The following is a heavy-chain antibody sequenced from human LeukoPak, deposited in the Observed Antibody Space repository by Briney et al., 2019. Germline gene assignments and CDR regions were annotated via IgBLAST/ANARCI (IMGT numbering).Heavy chain of an antibody. D-gene: IGHD2-21*01. J-gene: IGHJ4*02. CDR3: AKQSTASGSWDY. Sequence: GRSLSLSCAPSGFTFADIAMTWVRQAPGGGLGWVSAISGGGGNTYFADSVKGRFTISRDNSKSTLYLQLNSLRAEDTAVYYCAKQSTASGSWDYWGQGTLLTVSS. CDR2: ISGGGGNT. CDR1: GFTFADIA. V-gene: IGHV3-23*01.